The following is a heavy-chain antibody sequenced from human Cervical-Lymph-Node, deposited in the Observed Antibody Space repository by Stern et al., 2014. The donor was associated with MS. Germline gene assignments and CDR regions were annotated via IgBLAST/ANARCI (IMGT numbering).Heavy chain of an antibody. D-gene: IGHD4-11*01. CDR1: GFSFSDYY. CDR3: ARDIVATTLFDY. Sequence: QVQLVQSGGGLVKPGGSLRLSCAASGFSFSDYYMSWIRLAPGKGLEWVSYISTSGSETYYKDSVKGRFTISRDNARNSLYLQMNSLRVDDTAVYFCARDIVATTLFDYWGRGVLVTVSP. CDR2: ISTSGSET. J-gene: IGHJ4*01. V-gene: IGHV3-11*01.